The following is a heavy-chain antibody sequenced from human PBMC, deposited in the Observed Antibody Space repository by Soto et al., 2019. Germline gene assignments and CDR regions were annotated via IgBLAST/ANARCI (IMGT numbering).Heavy chain of an antibody. D-gene: IGHD6-19*01. J-gene: IGHJ5*02. CDR3: PRLRGSSAWYYCFDP. V-gene: IGHV4-30-4*01. Sequence: SETLSLTCTVSGGSISSGDYYWSWIRQPPGKGLEWIGYIYYSGNTYYTTSLKSRVTISVDTSKNQFSLKLSSVTAAATAVYSCPRLRGSSAWYYCFDPWGQGTLVTFSS. CDR2: IYYSGNT. CDR1: GGSISSGDYY.